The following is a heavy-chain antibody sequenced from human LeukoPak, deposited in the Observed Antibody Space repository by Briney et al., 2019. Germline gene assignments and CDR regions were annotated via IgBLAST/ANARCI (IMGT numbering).Heavy chain of an antibody. D-gene: IGHD1-1*01. CDR3: ARDRENAPFDY. CDR1: GFTFTIYG. V-gene: IGHV3-33*01. J-gene: IGHJ4*02. Sequence: GRSLKLSCAASGFTFTIYGMHWVRQAPGKGLEWVAVIWYDGSNENYADSVRGRFTISRDNSKHTLSLEMNSLRADDTAVYYCARDRENAPFDYWGQGTLVTVSS. CDR2: IWYDGSNE.